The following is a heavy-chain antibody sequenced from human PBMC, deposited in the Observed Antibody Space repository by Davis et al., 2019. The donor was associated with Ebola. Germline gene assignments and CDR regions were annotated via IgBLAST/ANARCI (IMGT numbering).Heavy chain of an antibody. Sequence: GGSLRLSCAASGFPFSSYTMNWVRQAPGKGLEWVSSISSSSSYIYYADSVKGRFTISRDNAKNSLYLQMNSLRAEDTAVYYCARGSTMVQGVPFDYWGQGTLVTVSS. CDR1: GFPFSSYT. CDR2: ISSSSSYI. D-gene: IGHD3-10*01. V-gene: IGHV3-21*01. J-gene: IGHJ4*02. CDR3: ARGSTMVQGVPFDY.